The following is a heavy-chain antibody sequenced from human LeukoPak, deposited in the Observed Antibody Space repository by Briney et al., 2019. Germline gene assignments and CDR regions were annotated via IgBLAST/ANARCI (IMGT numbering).Heavy chain of an antibody. J-gene: IGHJ4*02. CDR2: VDPEDGET. V-gene: IGHV1-69-2*01. D-gene: IGHD1-26*01. Sequence: GASVKVSCKASGYTFTSYGISWVRQAPGKGLEWMGRVDPEDGETIYAEKFQGRVTIAADTSTDTAYMELSSLRSEDTAVYYCATVTMYSGSYGLDYWGQGTLVTVSS. CDR3: ATVTMYSGSYGLDY. CDR1: GYTFTSYG.